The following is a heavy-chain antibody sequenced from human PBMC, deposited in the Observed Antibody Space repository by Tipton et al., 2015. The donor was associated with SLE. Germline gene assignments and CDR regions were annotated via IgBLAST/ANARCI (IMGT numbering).Heavy chain of an antibody. Sequence: TLSLTCTVSGGSISSGSYYWSWIRQPAGEGLEWIGRIYTSGSTNYNPSPKSRVTISVDTSKNQFSLKLSSVTAADTAVYYCARIGLRVTTSWFDPWGQGTLVTVSS. D-gene: IGHD4-17*01. CDR2: IYTSGST. J-gene: IGHJ5*02. CDR1: GGSISSGSYY. V-gene: IGHV4-61*02. CDR3: ARIGLRVTTSWFDP.